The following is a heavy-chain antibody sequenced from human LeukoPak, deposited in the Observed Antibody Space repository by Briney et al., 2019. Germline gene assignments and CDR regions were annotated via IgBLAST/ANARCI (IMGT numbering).Heavy chain of an antibody. J-gene: IGHJ6*03. V-gene: IGHV3-23*01. CDR1: GFTFSSYA. CDR2: ISGSGGST. CDR3: AKGYCSSTSCYPSYYYYMDV. Sequence: GGSLLLCCAASGFTFSSYAMRGVRAAPGKGVEGGSVISGSGGSTYYADSVKGRFTISRHNSKNTLYLQMTSLRAEDTAVYYCAKGYCSSTSCYPSYYYYMDVWGKGTTVTVSS. D-gene: IGHD2-2*01.